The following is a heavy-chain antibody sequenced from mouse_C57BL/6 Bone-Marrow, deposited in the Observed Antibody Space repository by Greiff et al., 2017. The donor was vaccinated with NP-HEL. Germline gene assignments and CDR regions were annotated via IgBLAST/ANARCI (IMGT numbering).Heavy chain of an antibody. Sequence: VQLQQPGAELVKPGASVKMSCKASGYTFTSYWITWVKQRPGQGLEWIGDIYPGSGSTNYNEKFKSKATLTVDTSSSTAYMQLSSLTSEDSAVYYCARATVVAAGFAYWGQGTLVTVSA. D-gene: IGHD1-1*01. CDR3: ARATVVAAGFAY. J-gene: IGHJ3*01. CDR2: IYPGSGST. CDR1: GYTFTSYW. V-gene: IGHV1-55*01.